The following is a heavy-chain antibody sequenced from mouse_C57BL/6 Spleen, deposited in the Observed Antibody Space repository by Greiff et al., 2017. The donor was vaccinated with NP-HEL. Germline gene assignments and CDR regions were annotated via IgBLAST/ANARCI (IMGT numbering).Heavy chain of an antibody. D-gene: IGHD2-4*01. CDR2: IYPGDGDT. CDR1: GYAFSSYW. V-gene: IGHV1-80*01. J-gene: IGHJ2*01. Sequence: VKLVESGAELVKPGASVKISCKASGYAFSSYWMNWVKQRPGKGLEWIGQIYPGDGDTNYNGKFKGKATLTADKSSSTAYMQLSSLTSEDSAVYFCARWNDYDIDYWGQGTTLTVSS. CDR3: ARWNDYDIDY.